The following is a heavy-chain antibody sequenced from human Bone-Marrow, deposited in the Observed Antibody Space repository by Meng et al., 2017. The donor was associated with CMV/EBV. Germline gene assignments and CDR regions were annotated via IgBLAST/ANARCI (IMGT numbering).Heavy chain of an antibody. CDR2: ISDSGNTI. CDR3: ARDPRFFQL. D-gene: IGHD2-2*01. V-gene: IGHV3-48*03. CDR1: GFIFSSYE. Sequence: GESLKISCAASGFIFSSYEMNWVRQAPGKGPEWVAHISDSGNTIYYADSVKGRFTISRDNANNSLYLHMNSLRAEDTAIYYCARDPRFFQLWGQGTMVTVSS. J-gene: IGHJ3*01.